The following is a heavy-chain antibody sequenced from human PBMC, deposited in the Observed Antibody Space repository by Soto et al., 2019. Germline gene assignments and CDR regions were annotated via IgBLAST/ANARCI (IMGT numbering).Heavy chain of an antibody. CDR2: VPHIGST. J-gene: IGHJ6*02. V-gene: IGHV4-30-2*01. CDR1: GGSVSSGDYS. D-gene: IGHD3-16*01. CDR3: ARGVWRPPSYYHALDV. Sequence: LSLTCVVSGGSVSSGDYSWTWIRQPAGKGLEWIGYVPHIGSTYYNPSLKTRVTISLDQSKNQFSLKLTSVTAADSAVYFCARGVWRPPSYYHALDVWAHGTTVTVSS.